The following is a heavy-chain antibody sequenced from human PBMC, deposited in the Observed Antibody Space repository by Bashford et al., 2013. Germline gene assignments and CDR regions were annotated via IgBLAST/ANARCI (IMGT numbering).Heavy chain of an antibody. V-gene: IGHV3-7*01. CDR2: IKQDGSEK. D-gene: IGHD3-16*01. CDR3: ARSLGRLDV. Sequence: VRQAPGKGLEWVANIKQDGSEKYYVDSVKGRFTISRDNAKNSLYLQMNSLRAEDTAVYYCARSLGRLDVWGPKGTTVTVSS. J-gene: IGHJ6*01.